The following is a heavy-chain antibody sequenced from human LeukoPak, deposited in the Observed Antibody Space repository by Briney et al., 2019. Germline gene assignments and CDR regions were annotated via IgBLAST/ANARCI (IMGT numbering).Heavy chain of an antibody. CDR2: TNPSGGDT. V-gene: IGHV1-46*01. CDR3: AREVMDNLRFDY. CDR1: GYTFTNYY. Sequence: ASVKVSCKASGYTFTNYYMHWVRQAPGQGLEWMGITNPSGGDTSYAQKFQGRLTMTRDTSTNTVYMELTSLRSEDTAVYYCAREVMDNLRFDYWGQGTLVTVSS. J-gene: IGHJ4*02. D-gene: IGHD1-14*01.